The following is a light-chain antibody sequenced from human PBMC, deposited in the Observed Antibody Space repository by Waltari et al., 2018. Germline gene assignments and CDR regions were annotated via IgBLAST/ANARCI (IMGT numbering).Light chain of an antibody. V-gene: IGLV2-11*01. Sequence: QSALTQPRSVSGSPGQPVTISSTGPISDVGGYNYVSWYQQHPDKAPKLIIYNINKRPSGVPARFSGSKSGNTASLTISGLQAEDEADYYCCSYVGSNIYWVFGGGTKLTVL. CDR1: ISDVGGYNY. CDR2: NIN. CDR3: CSYVGSNIYWV. J-gene: IGLJ3*02.